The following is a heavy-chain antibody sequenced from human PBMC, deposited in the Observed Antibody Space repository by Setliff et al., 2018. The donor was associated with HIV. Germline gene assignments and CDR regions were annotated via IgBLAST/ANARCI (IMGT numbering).Heavy chain of an antibody. CDR2: ISTDSDFI. CDR3: ARDLGAFDI. D-gene: IGHD7-27*01. CDR1: TFSDYG. V-gene: IGHV3-21*01. J-gene: IGHJ3*02. Sequence: TFSDYGMHWVRQAPGKGLEWVSSISTDSDFIYYIDSVKGRFSISRDNAKNSLYLQMNSLRAEDTAVYYCARDLGAFDIWGQGTMVTVSS.